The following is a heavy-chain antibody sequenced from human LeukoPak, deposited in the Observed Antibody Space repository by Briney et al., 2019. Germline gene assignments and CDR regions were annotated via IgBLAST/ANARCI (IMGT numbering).Heavy chain of an antibody. V-gene: IGHV3-23*01. CDR3: AKDRGICSSTSCYLDY. Sequence: PGGSLRLSCAASGFTFSSYAMSWVRQAPGKGLEWVLAISGSGGSTYYADSVKGRFTISRDNSKNTLYLQMNSLRAEDTAVYYCAKDRGICSSTSCYLDYWGQGTLVTVSS. CDR1: GFTFSSYA. J-gene: IGHJ4*02. CDR2: ISGSGGST. D-gene: IGHD2-2*01.